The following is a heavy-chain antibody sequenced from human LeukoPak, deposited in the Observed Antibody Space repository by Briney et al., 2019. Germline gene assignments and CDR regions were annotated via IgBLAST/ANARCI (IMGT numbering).Heavy chain of an antibody. D-gene: IGHD3-22*01. Sequence: GESLKTSCKGSGYSFTNYWIGWVRQMPGKGLEWMGIVYPGDSDTRYSPSFQGQVTISADKSITTAYLQWSNLKSSDTAMYYCARHYDSTDYWGQGTLVTVSS. V-gene: IGHV5-51*01. CDR1: GYSFTNYW. CDR2: VYPGDSDT. J-gene: IGHJ4*02. CDR3: ARHYDSTDY.